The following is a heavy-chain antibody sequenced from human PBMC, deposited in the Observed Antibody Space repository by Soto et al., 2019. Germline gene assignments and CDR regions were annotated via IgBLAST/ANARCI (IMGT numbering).Heavy chain of an antibody. CDR3: ARALNKPHFDY. Sequence: SETLSLTCTVSGGSISSGDYYWSWIRQHPGKGLEWIGYIYYSGSTYYNPSLKSRVTISVDTSKNQFSLKLSSVTAADTAVYYGARALNKPHFDYWGQGTLVTVSS. CDR2: IYYSGST. J-gene: IGHJ4*02. V-gene: IGHV4-31*03. CDR1: GGSISSGDYY.